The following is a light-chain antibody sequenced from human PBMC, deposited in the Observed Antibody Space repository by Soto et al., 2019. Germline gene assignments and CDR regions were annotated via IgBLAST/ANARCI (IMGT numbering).Light chain of an antibody. CDR3: LQNHNYPRT. CDR1: QSISSY. V-gene: IGKV1-6*01. CDR2: AAS. Sequence: TQMNQSPSSLSASVGDIIAIICRASQSISSYLNWYQQKPGKAPKLLISAASILQSGVPSRFSGSGSGAAFTLTITSLRPEDSATYYCLQNHNYPRTFGQGTKVDIK. J-gene: IGKJ1*01.